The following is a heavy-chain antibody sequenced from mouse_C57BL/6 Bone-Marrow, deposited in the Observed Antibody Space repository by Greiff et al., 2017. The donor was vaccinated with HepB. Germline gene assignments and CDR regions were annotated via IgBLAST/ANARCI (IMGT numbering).Heavy chain of an antibody. CDR2: ISSGGSYT. D-gene: IGHD1-1*01. Sequence: EVKVVESGGDLVKPGGSLKLSCAASGFTFSSYGMSWVRQTPDKRLEWVATISSGGSYTYYPDSVKGRFTISRDNAKNTLYLQMSSLKSEDTAMYYCARRSYYYYYYAMDDWGQGTSVTVSS. V-gene: IGHV5-6*02. CDR3: ARRSYYYYYYAMDD. J-gene: IGHJ4*01. CDR1: GFTFSSYG.